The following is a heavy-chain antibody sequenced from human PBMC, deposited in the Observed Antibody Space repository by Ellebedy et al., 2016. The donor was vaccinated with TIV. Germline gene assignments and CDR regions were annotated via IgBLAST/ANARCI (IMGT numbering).Heavy chain of an antibody. D-gene: IGHD4-23*01. CDR2: IYNSGST. CDR1: GGSINSYY. Sequence: MPGGSLRLSCTVSGGSINSYYWSWIRQPPGKGLEWIGYIYNSGSTNYNPSLESRVAISIDTSENQFSLRLSSVTAADTAVYYCAAYYGGRFDYWGQGTLVTVSS. V-gene: IGHV4-59*01. CDR3: AAYYGGRFDY. J-gene: IGHJ4*02.